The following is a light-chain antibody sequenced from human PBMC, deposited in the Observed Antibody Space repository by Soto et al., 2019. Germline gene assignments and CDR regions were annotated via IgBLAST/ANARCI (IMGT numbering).Light chain of an antibody. V-gene: IGLV2-14*03. CDR2: DVS. CDR3: SSYTSSNTYV. J-gene: IGLJ1*01. Sequence: QSALTQPASVSGSPGQSITISCTGTISDVSGYNFVSWYQQYPGKAPKLMIYDVSNRPSGVSNRFSGSKSGNTASLTISGLQAEDEADYYCSSYTSSNTYVFGAGPQLTVL. CDR1: ISDVSGYNF.